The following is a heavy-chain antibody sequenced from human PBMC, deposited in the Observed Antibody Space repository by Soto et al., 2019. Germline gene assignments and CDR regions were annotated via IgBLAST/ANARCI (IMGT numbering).Heavy chain of an antibody. CDR2: IYSGGST. CDR1: GFTVSSNY. V-gene: IGHV3-66*01. Sequence: GALRLSCAASGFTVSSNYMSWVRQAPGKGLEWVSVIYSGGSTYYADSVKGRFTISRDNSKNTLYLQMNSLRAEDTAVYYCARDKLVGPYYYYGMDVWGQGTTVTVSS. CDR3: ARDKLVGPYYYYGMDV. D-gene: IGHD3-9*01. J-gene: IGHJ6*02.